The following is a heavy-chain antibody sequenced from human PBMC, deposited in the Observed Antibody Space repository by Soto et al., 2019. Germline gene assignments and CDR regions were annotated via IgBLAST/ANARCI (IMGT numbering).Heavy chain of an antibody. D-gene: IGHD3-10*01. CDR2: IYYSGSA. J-gene: IGHJ6*02. V-gene: IGHV4-61*01. Sequence: QVQLQESGPGLVKPSETLSLTCTVSGDSVTRVSDYWSWIRQPPGKGLEWIGYIYYSGSADYNPSLGSRVTISIDTSKNQFSLKLTSVTAADTAVYYCARGVGFGYYYYHMDLWGQGTTVTVSS. CDR3: ARGVGFGYYYYHMDL. CDR1: GDSVTRVSDY.